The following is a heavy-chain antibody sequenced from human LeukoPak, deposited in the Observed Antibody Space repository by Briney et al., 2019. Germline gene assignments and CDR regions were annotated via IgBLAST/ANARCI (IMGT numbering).Heavy chain of an antibody. CDR2: ISGSGGST. CDR1: GFTFSSYA. D-gene: IGHD2-2*01. J-gene: IGHJ3*02. Sequence: GGSLRLSCAASGFTFSSYAMSWVRQAPGKGLEWVSAISGSGGSTYYADSVKGRFTISRDNSKNTLYLQMNSLRAEDTAVYYCARGTSPYCSSTSCYAEDAFDIWGQGTMVTVSS. V-gene: IGHV3-23*01. CDR3: ARGTSPYCSSTSCYAEDAFDI.